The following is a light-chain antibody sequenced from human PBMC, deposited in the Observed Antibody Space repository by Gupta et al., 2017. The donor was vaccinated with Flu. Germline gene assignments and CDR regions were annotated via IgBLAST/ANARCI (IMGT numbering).Light chain of an antibody. J-gene: IGKJ2*02. Sequence: PANVSLSPGERATLACWAMQSVGSYLGWYQQKPDQAPRLLIYDASNRATGIPARFSGSGSGTDFTLTISSREPEEFAVYYCQQRSNWPSTFGQGTKLEIK. CDR2: DAS. CDR1: QSVGSY. CDR3: QQRSNWPST. V-gene: IGKV3-11*01.